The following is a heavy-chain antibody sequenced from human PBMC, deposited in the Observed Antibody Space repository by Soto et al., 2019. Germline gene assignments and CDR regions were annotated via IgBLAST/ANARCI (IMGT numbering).Heavy chain of an antibody. Sequence: SETLSLTCTVSGGSISSHYWSWIRQPPRKGLEWIGYIYYSGSTKYKPSLKSRVTISVDTPKNQVSLKLSSVTAADRAVYYCARGRATMIRGVIIRWFGPWGQGTLVTVSS. D-gene: IGHD3-10*01. V-gene: IGHV4-59*11. CDR1: GGSISSHY. J-gene: IGHJ5*02. CDR3: ARGRATMIRGVIIRWFGP. CDR2: IYYSGST.